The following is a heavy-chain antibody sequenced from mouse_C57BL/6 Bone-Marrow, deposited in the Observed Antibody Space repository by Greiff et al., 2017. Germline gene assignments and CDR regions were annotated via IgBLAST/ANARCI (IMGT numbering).Heavy chain of an antibody. Sequence: EVKLMESGGGLVKPGGSLKLSCAASGFTFSDYGMHWVRQAPEKGLEWVAYISSGSSTIYYADTVKGRFTISRDNAKNTLFLQMTSLRSEDTAMYYCARNGYYYAMEDWGKGTTVTSSS. V-gene: IGHV5-17*01. J-gene: IGHJ4*01. CDR1: GFTFSDYG. CDR2: ISSGSSTI. CDR3: ARNGYYYAMED. D-gene: IGHD2-2*01.